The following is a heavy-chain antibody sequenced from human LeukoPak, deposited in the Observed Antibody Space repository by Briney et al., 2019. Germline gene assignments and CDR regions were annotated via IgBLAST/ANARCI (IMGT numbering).Heavy chain of an antibody. CDR2: INPNSGGA. V-gene: IGHV1-2*06. CDR3: AREYSYGFYFDY. J-gene: IGHJ4*02. Sequence: ASVKVSCKASGYTFTGYYIHWVRQAPGQGLEWMGRINPNSGGANYAQKFQGRVNMTRDTSITTAYMELSRLRSDDTAVYYCAREYSYGFYFDYWGQGTLVTVSS. D-gene: IGHD5-18*01. CDR1: GYTFTGYY.